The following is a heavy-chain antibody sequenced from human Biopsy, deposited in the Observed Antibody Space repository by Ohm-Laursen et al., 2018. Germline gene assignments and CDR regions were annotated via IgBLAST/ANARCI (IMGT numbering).Heavy chain of an antibody. Sequence: SDILSLTCAVSGYSISSDYRWGWIRQAPGKTLEWLGNIFKDGNTHYNPSLRSRLIISIDTSKNQFSLMMTSVSGADTAVYFCARVGSGWAPFDKWGPGTLVTVSS. CDR3: ARVGSGWAPFDK. V-gene: IGHV4-38-2*01. D-gene: IGHD6-19*01. CDR2: IFKDGNT. J-gene: IGHJ4*02. CDR1: GYSISSDYR.